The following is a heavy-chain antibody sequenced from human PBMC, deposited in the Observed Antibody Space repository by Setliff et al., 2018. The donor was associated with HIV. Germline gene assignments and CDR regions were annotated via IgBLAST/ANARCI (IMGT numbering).Heavy chain of an antibody. CDR2: IYNSAST. J-gene: IGHJ4*02. Sequence: ETLSLTCTVSGGSISSYYWTWIRQPPGKGLEWIGYIYNSASTSYNPSLKSRVTISKDTSKNQLSLKLTSVTAADTAVYFCAGDYAGSGRPFDYWGQGTLVTVSS. D-gene: IGHD4-17*01. CDR3: AGDYAGSGRPFDY. CDR1: GGSISSYY. V-gene: IGHV4-4*09.